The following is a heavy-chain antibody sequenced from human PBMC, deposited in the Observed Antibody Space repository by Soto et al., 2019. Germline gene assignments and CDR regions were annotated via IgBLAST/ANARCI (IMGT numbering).Heavy chain of an antibody. CDR1: GYTFTSYG. Sequence: QVQLVQSGAAVKKPGASVKVSCKASGYTFTSYGFSWVRQAPGQGLEWMGWISAYNGKTNYAQKLQGRVTMTTDTSTSTAYMELRSLRSDDTAVYYCASYHLNSYYYGMDVWGQGTTVTVSS. J-gene: IGHJ6*02. CDR3: ASYHLNSYYYGMDV. CDR2: ISAYNGKT. V-gene: IGHV1-18*01.